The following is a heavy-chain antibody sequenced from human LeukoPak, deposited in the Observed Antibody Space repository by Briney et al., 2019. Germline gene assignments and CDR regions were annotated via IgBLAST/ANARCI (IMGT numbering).Heavy chain of an antibody. CDR1: GYTFTSYG. V-gene: IGHV1-18*01. Sequence: ASVKVSCKASGYTFTSYGISWVRQAPGQGLEWMGWISAYNGNTNYAQKLQGRVTMTTDTSTSTAYMELRSLRSDDTAVYYCARDIDFWSGSGTHYFDYWGQGTLVTVSS. D-gene: IGHD3-3*01. J-gene: IGHJ4*02. CDR2: ISAYNGNT. CDR3: ARDIDFWSGSGTHYFDY.